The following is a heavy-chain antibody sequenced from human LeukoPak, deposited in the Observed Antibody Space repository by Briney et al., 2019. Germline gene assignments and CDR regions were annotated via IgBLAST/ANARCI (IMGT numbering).Heavy chain of an antibody. CDR2: ISGNGVYT. CDR3: AKDRDYKDKSTWRTFDY. J-gene: IGHJ4*02. CDR1: GFTFITHG. V-gene: IGHV3-23*01. Sequence: GGSLRLSCGGSGFTFITHGVAWVRQAPGKGLEWVSVISGNGVYTYYADSVKGRFTISRDNSKNMVYLQMNSLRTDDTAIYYCAKDRDYKDKSTWRTFDYWGRGTLVTVSS. D-gene: IGHD3-10*01.